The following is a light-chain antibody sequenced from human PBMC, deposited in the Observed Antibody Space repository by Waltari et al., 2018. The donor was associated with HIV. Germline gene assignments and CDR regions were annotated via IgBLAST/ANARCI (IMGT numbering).Light chain of an antibody. CDR3: MQALQTPWT. CDR2: LGS. CDR1: QSLLHSNGYNH. Sequence: DIVMTQSPLSLSVTPGEPASISCRSGQSLLHSNGYNHLDWYLQKPGHSPHLLIYLGSNRASGVPDRFTGSGSGTDFTLKISRVEAEDVGVYYCMQALQTPWTFGQGTKVEIK. V-gene: IGKV2-28*01. J-gene: IGKJ1*01.